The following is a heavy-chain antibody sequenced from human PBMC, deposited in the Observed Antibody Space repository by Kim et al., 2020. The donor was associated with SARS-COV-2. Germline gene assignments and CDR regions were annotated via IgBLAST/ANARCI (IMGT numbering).Heavy chain of an antibody. CDR3: ARSGKAARRGVGLGY. J-gene: IGHJ4*02. V-gene: IGHV4-34*01. D-gene: IGHD6-6*01. Sequence: SLESRVTISVDTSKNQFSLKLSSVTAAGTAVYYCARSGKAARRGVGLGYWGQGTLVTVSS.